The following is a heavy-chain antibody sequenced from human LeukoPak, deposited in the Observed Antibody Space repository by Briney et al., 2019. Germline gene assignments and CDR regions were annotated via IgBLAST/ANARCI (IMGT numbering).Heavy chain of an antibody. D-gene: IGHD2-2*01. CDR1: GYTVNGYY. CDR3: GVVPAEIQRPEYYFEY. Sequence: ASVKVSCKASGYTVNGYYMHWVPQAPGHVVYWLKWINPNSGGTKYAQKFQGRVTMTRDTSISTAYMELSRLRSDDTAVYYCGVVPAEIQRPEYYFEYWGQGTLVTVSS. V-gene: IGHV1-2*02. J-gene: IGHJ4*02. CDR2: INPNSGGT.